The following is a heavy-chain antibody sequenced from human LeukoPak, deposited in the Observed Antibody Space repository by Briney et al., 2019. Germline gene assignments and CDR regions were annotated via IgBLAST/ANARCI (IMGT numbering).Heavy chain of an antibody. J-gene: IGHJ6*02. CDR1: GYTFTSYY. CDR2: INPSGGST. CDR3: ARGGNTSDLYYGMDV. V-gene: IGHV1-46*01. Sequence: GASVKVSCKASGYTFTSYYMHWVRQAPGQGLEWMGIINPSGGSTSYAQKFQGRVTITADESTSTAYMELSSLRSEDTAIYYCARGGNTSDLYYGMDVWGQGTTVTVSS. D-gene: IGHD6-25*01.